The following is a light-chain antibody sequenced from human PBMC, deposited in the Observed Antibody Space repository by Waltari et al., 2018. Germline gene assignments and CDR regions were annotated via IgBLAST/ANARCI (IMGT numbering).Light chain of an antibody. CDR1: QSINNW. Sequence: IQMTQSPSTLSASVGHRVSITCRASQSINNWLAWYQQKSGKAPKLLLYKASSLESGVPSRFSGSGYGTEFTLTISSLQPDDFATYYCQQYTGYSYTFGQGTKLEIK. CDR3: QQYTGYSYT. V-gene: IGKV1-5*03. CDR2: KAS. J-gene: IGKJ2*01.